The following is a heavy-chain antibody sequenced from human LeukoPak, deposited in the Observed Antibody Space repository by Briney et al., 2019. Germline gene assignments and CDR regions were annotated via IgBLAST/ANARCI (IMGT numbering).Heavy chain of an antibody. V-gene: IGHV3-21*01. CDR2: ISSSSSFI. J-gene: IGHJ3*02. Sequence: GSLRLSCAASGFTFSSDSMNWIRQAPGKGLEWVSFISSSSSFIYYADSVKGRFTISRDNAKNSLYLQMNSLRAEDTAVYYCARVGDSSGYYLAAFDIWGQGTMVTVSS. CDR1: GFTFSSDS. CDR3: ARVGDSSGYYLAAFDI. D-gene: IGHD3-22*01.